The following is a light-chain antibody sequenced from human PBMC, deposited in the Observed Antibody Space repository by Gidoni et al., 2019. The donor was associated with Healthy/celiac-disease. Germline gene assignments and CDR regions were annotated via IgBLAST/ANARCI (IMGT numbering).Light chain of an antibody. J-gene: IGKJ4*01. Sequence: PGEGATLPCTSSQSITNNLAWYQQKPGQPPRLLIFDASTRATGVPARFSASGSGTDFTLTISSLDLEDFAIYYCQQRSNWPRGTYGGGTKLEIK. CDR1: QSITNN. V-gene: IGKV3-11*01. CDR3: QQRSNWPRGT. CDR2: DAS.